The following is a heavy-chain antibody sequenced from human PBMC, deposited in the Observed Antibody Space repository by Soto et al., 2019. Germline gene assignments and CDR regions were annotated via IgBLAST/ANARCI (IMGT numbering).Heavy chain of an antibody. J-gene: IGHJ1*01. V-gene: IGHV1-69*06. CDR2: IIPIFGTA. Sequence: QVQLVQSGAEVKKPGSSVKVSCKASGGTFSSYAISWVRQAPGQGLEWMGGIIPIFGTANYAQKFQGRVTITADKXXXXXXMELXSLRSEDTAVYYCARGGNSGYYSAEYFQHWGQGTLVTVSS. D-gene: IGHD3-22*01. CDR1: GGTFSSYA. CDR3: ARGGNSGYYSAEYFQH.